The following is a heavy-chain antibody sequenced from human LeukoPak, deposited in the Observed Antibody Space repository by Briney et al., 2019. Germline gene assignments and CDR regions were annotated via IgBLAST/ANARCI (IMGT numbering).Heavy chain of an antibody. CDR3: AKGGPYIGSSQAWFDP. CDR2: ISGSCGST. V-gene: IGHV3-23*01. J-gene: IGHJ5*02. Sequence: GGSLRLSCAASRFTFSNYDMIWVRQAPGKGLVWVSYISGSCGSTHYADSVKGRFSISRDNSKNTLYLQMNSRRAEAKAVYYCAKGGPYIGSSQAWFDPWGQGTLVTVSS. D-gene: IGHD6-13*01. CDR1: RFTFSNYD.